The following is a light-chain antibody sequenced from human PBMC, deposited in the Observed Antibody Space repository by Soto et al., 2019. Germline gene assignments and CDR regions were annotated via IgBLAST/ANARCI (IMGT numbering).Light chain of an antibody. CDR1: QSVSSY. J-gene: IGKJ5*01. Sequence: PGERATLSCRASQSVSSYLAWYQQKPGQAPRLLIYDASNRATGIPARFSGSGSGTDFTLTIDNLEPEDFAVYYCQQRSNWPPITFGRGTRLEIK. CDR3: QQRSNWPPIT. V-gene: IGKV3-11*01. CDR2: DAS.